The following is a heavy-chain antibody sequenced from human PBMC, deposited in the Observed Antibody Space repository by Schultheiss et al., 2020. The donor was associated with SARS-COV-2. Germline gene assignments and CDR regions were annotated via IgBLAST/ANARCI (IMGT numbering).Heavy chain of an antibody. Sequence: GESLKISCSASGFTFSSYAMHWVRQAPGKGLEWVAVISYDGSNKYYADSVKGRFTISRDNSKNTLYLQMNSLRAEDTAVYYCARDRSYGDYLDYWGQGTLVTVSS. D-gene: IGHD3-10*01. J-gene: IGHJ4*02. CDR1: GFTFSSYA. V-gene: IGHV3-30*01. CDR3: ARDRSYGDYLDY. CDR2: ISYDGSNK.